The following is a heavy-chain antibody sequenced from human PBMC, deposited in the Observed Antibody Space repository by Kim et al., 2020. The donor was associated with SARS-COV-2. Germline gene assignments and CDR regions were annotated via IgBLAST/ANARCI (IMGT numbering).Heavy chain of an antibody. CDR1: GYTFIHYG. Sequence: ASVKVSCKASGYTFIHYGISWVRQAPGQGLEWMGWIGPYNGNTNFAQKLQGRVTRTTETSTSTAYTELRSLISDDTAVYYCVRDTGRYSSSSEYYYYYGMDVWGQGTTVTVSS. J-gene: IGHJ6*02. V-gene: IGHV1-18*04. D-gene: IGHD6-6*01. CDR3: VRDTGRYSSSSEYYYYYGMDV. CDR2: IGPYNGNT.